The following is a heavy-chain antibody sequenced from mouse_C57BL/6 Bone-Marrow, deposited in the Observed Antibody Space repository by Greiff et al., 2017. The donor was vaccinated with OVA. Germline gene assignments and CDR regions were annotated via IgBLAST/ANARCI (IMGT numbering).Heavy chain of an antibody. D-gene: IGHD2-3*01. CDR1: GFSLTSYG. CDR2: IWRGGST. J-gene: IGHJ3*01. CDR3: AKNSDGYYPLAY. V-gene: IGHV2-5*01. Sequence: VKLVESGPGLVQPSQSLSITCTVSGFSLTSYGVHWVRQSPGKGLEWLGVIWRGGSTDYNAAFMSRLSITKDNSKSQVFFKMNSLQADDTAIYYCAKNSDGYYPLAYWGQGTLVTVSA.